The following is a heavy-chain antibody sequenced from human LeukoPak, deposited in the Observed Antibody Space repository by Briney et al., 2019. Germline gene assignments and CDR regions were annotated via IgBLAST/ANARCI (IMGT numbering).Heavy chain of an antibody. J-gene: IGHJ4*02. CDR1: GGSISSYY. CDR2: IYYSGST. Sequence: PSETLSLTCTVSGGSISSYYWSWIRQPPGKGLEWIGYIYYSGSTNYNPSLKSRVTISVDTSKNQFSLKLSSVTAADTAVYYCARLNPDAVAGTFFDYWGQGTLVTVSS. D-gene: IGHD6-19*01. CDR3: ARLNPDAVAGTFFDY. V-gene: IGHV4-59*12.